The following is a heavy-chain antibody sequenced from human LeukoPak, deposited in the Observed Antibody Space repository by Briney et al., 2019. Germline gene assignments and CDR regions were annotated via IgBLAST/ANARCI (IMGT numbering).Heavy chain of an antibody. Sequence: PSQTLSLTCTVSGGSISSGGYYWSWIRQPPGKGLEWIGEIYHSGSTNYNPSLKSRVTISVDKSKNQFSLKLSSVTAADTAVYYCAADCSGGSCPWYAFDIWGQGTMVTVSS. J-gene: IGHJ3*02. CDR3: AADCSGGSCPWYAFDI. D-gene: IGHD2-15*01. V-gene: IGHV4-30-2*01. CDR2: IYHSGST. CDR1: GGSISSGGYY.